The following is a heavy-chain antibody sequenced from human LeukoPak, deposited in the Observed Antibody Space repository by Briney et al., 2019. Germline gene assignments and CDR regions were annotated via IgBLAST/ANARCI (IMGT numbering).Heavy chain of an antibody. CDR1: GYTFTGYY. CDR3: ARDSVGVSPYYDFWSGYYAIFDY. Sequence: ASVKVSCKASGYTFTGYYMHWVRQAPGQGLEWMGWINPNSGGTIYAQKFQGWVTMTRDTSISTAYMELSRLRSDDTAVYYCARDSVGVSPYYDFWSGYYAIFDYWGQGTLVTVSS. J-gene: IGHJ4*02. CDR2: INPNSGGT. D-gene: IGHD3-3*01. V-gene: IGHV1-2*04.